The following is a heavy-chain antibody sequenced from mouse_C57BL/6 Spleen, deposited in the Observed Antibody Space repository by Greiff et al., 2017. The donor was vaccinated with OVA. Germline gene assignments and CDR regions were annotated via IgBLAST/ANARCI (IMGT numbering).Heavy chain of an antibody. D-gene: IGHD1-1*01. CDR3: ARKGWGSSYGYFDV. CDR2: IDPSDSYT. CDR1: GYTFTSYW. J-gene: IGHJ1*03. Sequence: QVQLKQPGAELVKPGASVKLSCKASGYTFTSYWMQWVKQRPGQGLEWIGEIDPSDSYTNYNQKFKGKATLTVDTSSSTAYMQLSSLTSEDSAVYYCARKGWGSSYGYFDVWGTGTTVTVSS. V-gene: IGHV1-50*01.